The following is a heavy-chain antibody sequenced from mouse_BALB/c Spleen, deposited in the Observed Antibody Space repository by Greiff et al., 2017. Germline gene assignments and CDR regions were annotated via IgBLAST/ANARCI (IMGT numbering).Heavy chain of an antibody. D-gene: IGHD1-1*01. Sequence: EVKLVESGGGLVKPGGSLKLSCAASGFTFSDYYMYWVRQTPEKRLEWVATISDGGSYTYYPDSVKGRFTISRDNAKNNLYLQMSSLKSEDTAMYYCAYYGSSRFAYWGQGTLVTVSA. CDR1: GFTFSDYY. CDR3: AYYGSSRFAY. J-gene: IGHJ3*01. V-gene: IGHV5-4*02. CDR2: ISDGGSYT.